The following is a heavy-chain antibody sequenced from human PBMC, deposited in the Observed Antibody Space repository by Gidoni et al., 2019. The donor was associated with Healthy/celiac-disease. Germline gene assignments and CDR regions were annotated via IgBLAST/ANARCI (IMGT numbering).Heavy chain of an antibody. V-gene: IGHV3-23*01. CDR2: ISGSGGST. CDR1: GFTFSSYA. CDR3: ANTATHKLRYYYGMDV. Sequence: EVQLLASGGGLVQPGGSLRLSCAASGFTFSSYAMGWVRQAPGKGLEWVSAISGSGGSTYYADSVKGRFTISRDNSKNTLYLQMNSLRAEDTAVYYCANTATHKLRYYYGMDVWGQGTTVTVSS. J-gene: IGHJ6*02. D-gene: IGHD5-12*01.